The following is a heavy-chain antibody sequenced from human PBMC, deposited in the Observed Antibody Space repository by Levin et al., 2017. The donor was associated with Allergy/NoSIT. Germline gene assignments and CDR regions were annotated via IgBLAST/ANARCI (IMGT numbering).Heavy chain of an antibody. D-gene: IGHD3-9*01. V-gene: IGHV4-34*01. CDR3: ARAYYVIRYFALGAFDI. Sequence: SETLSLTCAVYGGSFSGYYWSWIRQPPGKGLEWIGEINHSGSTNYNPSLKSRVTISVDTSKNQFSLKLSSVTAADTAVYYCARAYYVIRYFALGAFDIWGQGTMVTVSS. CDR1: GGSFSGYY. J-gene: IGHJ3*02. CDR2: INHSGST.